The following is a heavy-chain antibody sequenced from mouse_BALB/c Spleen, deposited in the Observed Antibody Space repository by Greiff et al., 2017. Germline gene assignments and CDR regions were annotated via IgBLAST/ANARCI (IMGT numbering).Heavy chain of an antibody. CDR1: GYTFTDYY. CDR3: ASPGFDY. CDR2: IYPGSGNT. V-gene: IGHV1-77*01. J-gene: IGHJ2*01. Sequence: QVQLKQSGAELARPGASVKLSCKASGYTFTDYYINWVKQRTGQGLEWIGEIYPGSGNTYYNEKFKGKATLTADKSSSTAYMQLSSLTSEDSAVYFCASPGFDYWGQGTTLTVSS.